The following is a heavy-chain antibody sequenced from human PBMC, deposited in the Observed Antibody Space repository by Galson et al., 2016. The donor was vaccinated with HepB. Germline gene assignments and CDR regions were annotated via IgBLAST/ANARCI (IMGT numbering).Heavy chain of an antibody. CDR1: GGSISSGNYY. CDR3: ARDQGNYYYYGMDV. V-gene: IGHV4-61*01. Sequence: SETLSLTCTVSGGSISSGNYYWSWVRQPPGKRLEWIGDIYYSGTTHYKPSLKSRVTISVDTSKNQFSLGLSSVTAADTAVYYCARDQGNYYYYGMDVWGQGTTVTVSS. CDR2: IYYSGTT. J-gene: IGHJ6*02.